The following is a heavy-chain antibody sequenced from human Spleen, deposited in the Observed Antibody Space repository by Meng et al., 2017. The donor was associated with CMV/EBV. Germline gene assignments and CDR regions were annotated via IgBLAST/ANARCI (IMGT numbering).Heavy chain of an antibody. V-gene: IGHV3-23*03. Sequence: LRLSCAASGFTFTSYSMSWVRQPPGMGLEWVAVIYTDGRTTFYADSVKGRFTISRDDSNNTVYLQMTSLRADDAAVYYCARDNQFLDVRGQGTLVTVSS. CDR1: GFTFTSYS. J-gene: IGHJ4*02. CDR2: IYTDGRTT. CDR3: ARDNQFLDV. D-gene: IGHD3-3*01.